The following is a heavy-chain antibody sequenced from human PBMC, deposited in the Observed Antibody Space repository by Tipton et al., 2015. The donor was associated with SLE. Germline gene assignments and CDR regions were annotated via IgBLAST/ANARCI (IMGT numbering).Heavy chain of an antibody. Sequence: QSGPEVKKPGESLKISCKGSGYSFTSYWIGWVRQMPGKGLEWMGIIYPGDSDTRYSPSFQVQVPISADKSISTAYLQWSSLKASYPAMYFRARPGGSDWYFDLWGRGPLVTVSS. CDR3: ARPGGSDWYFDL. D-gene: IGHD5-12*01. CDR2: IYPGDSDT. CDR1: GYSFTSYW. V-gene: IGHV5-51*01. J-gene: IGHJ2*01.